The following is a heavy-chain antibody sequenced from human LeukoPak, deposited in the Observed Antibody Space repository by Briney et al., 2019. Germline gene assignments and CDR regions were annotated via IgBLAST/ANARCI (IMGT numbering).Heavy chain of an antibody. CDR3: ARDYDFWSGYLFH. J-gene: IGHJ4*02. D-gene: IGHD3-3*01. CDR2: ISSSSSTI. CDR1: GFTFSSYS. V-gene: IGHV3-48*01. Sequence: GGSLRLSCAASGFTFSSYSMNWVRQAPGKGLEWASYISSSSSTIYYADSVKGRFTISRDNAKNSLYLQMNSLRAEDTAVYYCARDYDFWSGYLFHWGQGTLVTVSS.